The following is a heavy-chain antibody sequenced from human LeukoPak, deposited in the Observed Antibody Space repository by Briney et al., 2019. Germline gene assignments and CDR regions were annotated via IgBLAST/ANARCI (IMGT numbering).Heavy chain of an antibody. J-gene: IGHJ4*02. V-gene: IGHV1-2*02. CDR3: AGVAYIFDSSGYYHGGDFDY. CDR1: GYTFIDYF. Sequence: ASVKVSCKASGYTFIDYFIHWIRQAPGQGLEWMGWINPNSGVTNYAEKFQGRVTMTRDTSISTAYMELSRLDSDDTAVYYCAGVAYIFDSSGYYHGGDFDYWGQGALVTVSS. D-gene: IGHD3-22*01. CDR2: INPNSGVT.